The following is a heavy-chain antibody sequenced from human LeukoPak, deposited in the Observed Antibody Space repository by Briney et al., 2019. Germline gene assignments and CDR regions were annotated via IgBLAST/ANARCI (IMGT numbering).Heavy chain of an antibody. V-gene: IGHV3-23*01. D-gene: IGHD2-2*01. CDR1: GFTFSSYA. J-gene: IGHJ4*02. CDR3: PKDRGNIVEVQAPMGFDY. Sequence: GGSLRLSCAASGFTFSSYAMSWVRQAPGKGLEWVSAISGSGGSTYYADSVKGRFTISRDNSKNTLYLQMNSLRAEDTGVYYCPKDRGNIVEVQAPMGFDYWGQGPLVTVS. CDR2: ISGSGGST.